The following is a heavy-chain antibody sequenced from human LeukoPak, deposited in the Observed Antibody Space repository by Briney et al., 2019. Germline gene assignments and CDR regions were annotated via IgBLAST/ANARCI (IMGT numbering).Heavy chain of an antibody. CDR1: GGSFSGYY. V-gene: IGHV4-34*01. CDR3: ARGIVGATTYPY. CDR2: INHSGST. J-gene: IGHJ4*02. Sequence: SETLSLTCAVYGGSFSGYYWSWIRQPPGKGLEWIGEINHSGSTNYNLSLKSRVTISVDTSKNQFSLKLSSVTAADTAVYYCARGIVGATTYPYWGQGTLVTVSS. D-gene: IGHD1-26*01.